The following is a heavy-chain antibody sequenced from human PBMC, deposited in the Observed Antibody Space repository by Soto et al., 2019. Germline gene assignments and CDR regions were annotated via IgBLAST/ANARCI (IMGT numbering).Heavy chain of an antibody. CDR1: GYSVTRYW. J-gene: IGHJ6*02. CDR2: IYPGDSDT. CDR3: ARTAAAGKYYYGMDA. D-gene: IGHD6-13*01. V-gene: IGHV5-51*01. Sequence: GESLKISCKGSGYSVTRYWMGWVRQMPGKGLESMGIIYPGDSDTRYSPSFQGQVTISADKSISTAYLQWSSLKASDTAMYYCARTAAAGKYYYGMDAWGQGTTVTV.